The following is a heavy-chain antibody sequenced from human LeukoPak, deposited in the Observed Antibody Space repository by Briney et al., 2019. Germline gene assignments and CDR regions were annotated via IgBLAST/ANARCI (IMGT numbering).Heavy chain of an antibody. Sequence: PSETLSLTCTVSGDSMSRNYWSWIRQSPGKGLEWIGYVFYRGGTNYNPSLRGRATLSVDASKNQVSLKLSSVTAADTAVYYCARHPNGYSSSWYVGIKYYFDYWGQGTLVTVSS. V-gene: IGHV4-59*08. CDR3: ARHPNGYSSSWYVGIKYYFDY. D-gene: IGHD6-13*01. J-gene: IGHJ4*02. CDR1: GDSMSRNY. CDR2: VFYRGGT.